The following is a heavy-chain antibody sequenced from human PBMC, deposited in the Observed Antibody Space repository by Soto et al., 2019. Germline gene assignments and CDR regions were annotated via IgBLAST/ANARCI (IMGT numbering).Heavy chain of an antibody. V-gene: IGHV1-69*02. J-gene: IGHJ4*02. D-gene: IGHD3-10*01. CDR2: IIPILGIA. Sequence: QVQLVQSGAEVKKPGSSVKVSCKASGGTFSSYTISWVRQAPGQGLEWMGRIIPILGIANYAQKFQGRVTVAANKATRTAYMERRSLRAEYTAVYYCARGGVLWFGESWGQGTLVTVSS. CDR3: ARGGVLWFGES. CDR1: GGTFSSYT.